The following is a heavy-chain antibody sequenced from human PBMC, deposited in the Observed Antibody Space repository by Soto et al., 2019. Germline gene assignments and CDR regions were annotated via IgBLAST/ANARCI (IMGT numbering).Heavy chain of an antibody. Sequence: GGSLRLSCAASGFTFSSYWMSWVRQAPGKGLEWVANIKQDGSEKYYVDSVKGRFTISRDNAKNSLYLKMNSLRAEDTAVYYCAREVAHCSSTSCYYGMDVWGQGTTVTVSS. J-gene: IGHJ6*02. CDR3: AREVAHCSSTSCYYGMDV. D-gene: IGHD2-2*01. V-gene: IGHV3-7*03. CDR2: IKQDGSEK. CDR1: GFTFSSYW.